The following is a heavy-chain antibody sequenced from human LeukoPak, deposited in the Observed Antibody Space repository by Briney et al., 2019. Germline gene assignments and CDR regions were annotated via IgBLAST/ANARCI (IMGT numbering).Heavy chain of an antibody. CDR2: IKQDGSEK. Sequence: GGSLRLSCAASGFTFSSYWMSWVRQAPGKGLEWVANIKQDGSEKYYVDSVKGRFTISRDNAKNSLYLQMNSLRAEDTAVYYCARLRYSSSWLEFDYWGQGTLVTVSS. CDR3: ARLRYSSSWLEFDY. CDR1: GFTFSSYW. D-gene: IGHD6-13*01. J-gene: IGHJ4*02. V-gene: IGHV3-7*01.